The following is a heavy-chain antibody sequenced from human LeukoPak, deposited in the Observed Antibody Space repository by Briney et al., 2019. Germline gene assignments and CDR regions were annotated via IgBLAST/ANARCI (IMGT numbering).Heavy chain of an antibody. D-gene: IGHD1-26*01. V-gene: IGHV3-23*01. J-gene: IGHJ6*02. CDR2: ISGSGGST. CDR1: GFTFSSYA. Sequence: SGGSLRLSCAASGFTFSSYAMSWVRQAPGKGLEWVSAISGSGGSTYYADSVKGRFTISRDNSKNTLYLQMNSLRAEDTAVYYCAGSGSYIDSVYYGLDVWGQGTTVTVSS. CDR3: AGSGSYIDSVYYGLDV.